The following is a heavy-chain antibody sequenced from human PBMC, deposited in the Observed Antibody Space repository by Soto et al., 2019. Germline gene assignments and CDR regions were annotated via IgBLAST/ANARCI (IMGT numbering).Heavy chain of an antibody. J-gene: IGHJ4*02. CDR1: DGSIGSGDYY. V-gene: IGHV4-30-4*01. CDR3: ARGRGSYSSSHRFDY. D-gene: IGHD6-13*01. CDR2: IYYSRST. Sequence: NPSETLSLPXNVSDGSIGSGDYYWSCIRQRPGKGLEWIGYIYYSRSTYYNPSLKSRVTISVDTSKNQFSLKLSSVTAADTAVYYCARGRGSYSSSHRFDYWGQGTLVTVSS.